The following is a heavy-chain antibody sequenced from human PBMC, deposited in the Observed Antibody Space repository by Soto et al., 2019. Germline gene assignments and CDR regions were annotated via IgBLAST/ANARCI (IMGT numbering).Heavy chain of an antibody. J-gene: IGHJ4*02. CDR3: ARDSGGATVMNY. D-gene: IGHD4-17*01. V-gene: IGHV4-61*01. Sequence: QVQLQESGPGLVKPSETLSLTCTVSGGSVSSGTYYWSWIRQPPGKGLEWIGCIDYSGSTNYNPSLKSRVTISPDTSKNQFSLNVSSVTTADTAVYYCARDSGGATVMNYWGQGTLVTVSS. CDR2: IDYSGST. CDR1: GGSVSSGTYY.